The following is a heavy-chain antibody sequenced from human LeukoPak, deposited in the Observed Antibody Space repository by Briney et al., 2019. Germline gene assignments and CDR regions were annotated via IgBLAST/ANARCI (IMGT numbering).Heavy chain of an antibody. D-gene: IGHD2-8*01. Sequence: LPGGSLRLSCAASGFTFSSYAMSWVRQAPGKGLEWVSAISGSGGSTYYADSVKGRFTISRDNSKNTLYLQMNSLRAEDTAVYYCAKGLIGYCTNGVCYSSPVFDYWGQGTLVTVSS. J-gene: IGHJ4*02. V-gene: IGHV3-23*01. CDR2: ISGSGGST. CDR3: AKGLIGYCTNGVCYSSPVFDY. CDR1: GFTFSSYA.